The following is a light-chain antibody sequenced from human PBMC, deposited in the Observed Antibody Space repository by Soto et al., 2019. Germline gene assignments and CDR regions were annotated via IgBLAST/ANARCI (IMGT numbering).Light chain of an antibody. CDR2: DAS. Sequence: IVLTQSPATRSLSPGERATLSCRASQSVSTYLAWYQQKGGQAPRLLIYDASSRATGIPARFSGSGSGTDFTLTISNLEPEDFAVYYCQRRSDWPTFGGGTTVEIK. CDR1: QSVSTY. CDR3: QRRSDWPT. V-gene: IGKV3-11*01. J-gene: IGKJ4*01.